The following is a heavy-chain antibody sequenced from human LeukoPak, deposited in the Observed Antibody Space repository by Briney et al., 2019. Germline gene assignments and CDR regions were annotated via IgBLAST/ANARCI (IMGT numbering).Heavy chain of an antibody. D-gene: IGHD3-10*01. V-gene: IGHV4-59*05. J-gene: IGHJ5*02. CDR3: PRQGIRRITMPNWFDP. Sequence: SETLSLTCTVSGGSISSYYWSWIRQPPGKGLEWIGSIYYSGSTYYNPSLKSRVTISVDTSKNQFSLKLSSVTAADTALDYSPRQGIRRITMPNWFDPWGQGTLVTVSS. CDR1: GGSISSYY. CDR2: IYYSGST.